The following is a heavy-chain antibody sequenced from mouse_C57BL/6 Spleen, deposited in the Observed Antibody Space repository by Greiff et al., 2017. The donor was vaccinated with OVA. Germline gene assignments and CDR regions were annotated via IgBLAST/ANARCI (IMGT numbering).Heavy chain of an antibody. CDR1: GFTFSSYA. J-gene: IGHJ2*01. D-gene: IGHD1-3*01. CDR3: ARDSLTYYFDY. Sequence: EVQGVESGGGLVKPGGSLKLSCAASGFTFSSYAMSWVRQTPEKRLEWVATISDGGSYTYYPDNVKGRFTISRDNAKNNLYLQMSHLKSEDTAMYYCARDSLTYYFDYWGQGTTLTVSS. CDR2: ISDGGSYT. V-gene: IGHV5-4*01.